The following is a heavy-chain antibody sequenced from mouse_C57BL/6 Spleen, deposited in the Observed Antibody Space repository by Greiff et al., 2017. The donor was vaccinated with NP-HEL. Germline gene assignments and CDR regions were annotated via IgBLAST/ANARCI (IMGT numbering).Heavy chain of an antibody. Sequence: QVQLQQPGAELVKPGASVKLSCKASGYTFTSYWMHWVKQRPGQGLEWIGMIHPNSGSTNYNEKFKSKATLTVDKSSSTAYMQLSSLTSEDSAVYYCARRRDGFDYAMDYWGQGTSVTVSS. D-gene: IGHD2-2*01. CDR2: IHPNSGST. V-gene: IGHV1-64*01. CDR1: GYTFTSYW. J-gene: IGHJ4*01. CDR3: ARRRDGFDYAMDY.